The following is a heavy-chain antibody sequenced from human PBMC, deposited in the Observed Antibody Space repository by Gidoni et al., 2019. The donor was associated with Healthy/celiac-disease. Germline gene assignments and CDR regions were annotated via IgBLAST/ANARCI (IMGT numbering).Heavy chain of an antibody. CDR2: ISSGSTYI. CDR1: GFSFRSYS. Sequence: EVQLVESGGGLVTPGGSLRLSCAASGFSFRSYSMNWFRQAQGKGLEWVASISSGSTYIYYADSVEGRFTISRDNAKNSLYLQMNSLRAADTAVYYCARWAVEMATKGFDPWGQGTLVTVSS. V-gene: IGHV3-21*01. D-gene: IGHD5-12*01. CDR3: ARWAVEMATKGFDP. J-gene: IGHJ5*02.